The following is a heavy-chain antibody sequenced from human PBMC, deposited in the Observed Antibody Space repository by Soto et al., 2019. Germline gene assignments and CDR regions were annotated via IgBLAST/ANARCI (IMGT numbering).Heavy chain of an antibody. Sequence: LRLSCAASGFTFSSYAMSWVRQAPGKGLEWVSAISGSGGSTYYADSVKGRFTISRDNSKNTLYLQMNSLRAEDTAVYYCASLEWLLYYFDYWGQGTLVTVSS. CDR2: ISGSGGST. D-gene: IGHD3-3*01. CDR3: ASLEWLLYYFDY. J-gene: IGHJ4*02. CDR1: GFTFSSYA. V-gene: IGHV3-23*01.